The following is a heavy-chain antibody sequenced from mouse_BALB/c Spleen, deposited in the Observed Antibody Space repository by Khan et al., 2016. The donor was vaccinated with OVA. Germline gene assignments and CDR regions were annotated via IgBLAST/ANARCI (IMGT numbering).Heavy chain of an antibody. CDR2: IDPANGNT. CDR3: ASNGNSWYWYLDG. V-gene: IGHV14-3*02. J-gene: IGHJ1*01. Sequence: VQLKQSGAELVKPGASVKLSCTASGFNIKDTYMHWVKQRPEQGLEWIGRIDPANGNTKYDPKFQGKATITADTSSNTAYLQLSSLTSEDTACYYCASNGNSWYWYLDGWGAGTTVTVSS. D-gene: IGHD2-1*01. CDR1: GFNIKDTY.